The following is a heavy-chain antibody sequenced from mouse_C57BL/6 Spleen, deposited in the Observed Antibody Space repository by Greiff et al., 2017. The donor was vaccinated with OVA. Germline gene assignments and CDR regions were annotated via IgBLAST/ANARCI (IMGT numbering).Heavy chain of an antibody. CDR1: GYTFTSYG. Sequence: VQLMESGAELARPGASVKLSCKASGYTFTSYGISWVKQRPGQGLEWIGEIYPRSGNTYYNETFKGKATLTADKSSSTAYMELRSLASEDAAVYFCARSPAITTDYFDYWGQGTTLTVSS. V-gene: IGHV1-81*01. J-gene: IGHJ2*01. D-gene: IGHD1-1*01. CDR3: ARSPAITTDYFDY. CDR2: IYPRSGNT.